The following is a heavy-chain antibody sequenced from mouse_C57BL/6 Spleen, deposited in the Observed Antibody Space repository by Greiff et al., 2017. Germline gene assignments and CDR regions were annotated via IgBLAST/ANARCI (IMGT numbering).Heavy chain of an antibody. CDR1: GYAFTNYL. J-gene: IGHJ2*01. D-gene: IGHD2-1*01. V-gene: IGHV1-54*01. Sequence: QVQLQQSGAELVRPGTSVKVSCKASGYAFTNYLIEWVTQRPGQGLVWIGVINPGSGGTNYNEKFKGKATLTADKASSTAYMQLSSLTSEDSAVYFCARKGDLLLDYWGQGTTLTVSS. CDR2: INPGSGGT. CDR3: ARKGDLLLDY.